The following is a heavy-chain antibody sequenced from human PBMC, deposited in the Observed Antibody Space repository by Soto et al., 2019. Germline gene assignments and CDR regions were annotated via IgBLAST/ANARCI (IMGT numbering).Heavy chain of an antibody. CDR2: INPNTGGT. CDR3: ARDRPPDY. Sequence: ASVKVSCKTSGYTFTAYYMHWVRQAPGQGLEWMGWINPNTGGTNYAQQFQDRVTMTRDTSITTAYMELSRLTSDDTAVYYCARDRPPDYWGPGTLVTVSS. CDR1: GYTFTAYY. J-gene: IGHJ4*02. V-gene: IGHV1-2*02.